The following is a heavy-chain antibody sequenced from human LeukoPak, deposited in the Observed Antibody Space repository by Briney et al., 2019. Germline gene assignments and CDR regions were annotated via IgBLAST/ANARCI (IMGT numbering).Heavy chain of an antibody. CDR3: AKDDFRSHTVATGRGLLSY. J-gene: IGHJ4*02. CDR2: IRYDGSNK. D-gene: IGHD5-12*01. V-gene: IGHV3-30*02. CDR1: GFTFNNYG. Sequence: QPGGSLRLSCAASGFTFNNYGMHWVRQAPGKGLEWVAFIRYDGSNKYYADSVKGRFTIPRDNSKNTLYLQMNSLRAEDTAVYYCAKDDFRSHTVATGRGLLSYWGQGTLVTVSS.